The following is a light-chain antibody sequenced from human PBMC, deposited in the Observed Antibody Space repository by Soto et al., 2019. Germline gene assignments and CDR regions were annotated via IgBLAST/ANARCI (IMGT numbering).Light chain of an antibody. J-gene: IGLJ2*01. V-gene: IGLV2-23*02. CDR2: ETT. Sequence: QSALTQPASVSGSPGQSITISCTGTSSDVGPYNLVSWYQHHPGKVPQLIIYETTKRPSGVSNRFSGSKSGNTASLTISGLQAEDEADYYCCSYAGSSTFGVLFGGGTKLTVL. CDR3: CSYAGSSTFGVL. CDR1: SSDVGPYNL.